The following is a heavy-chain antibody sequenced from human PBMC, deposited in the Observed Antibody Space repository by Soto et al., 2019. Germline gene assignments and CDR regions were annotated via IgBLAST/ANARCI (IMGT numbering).Heavy chain of an antibody. CDR2: ISGYNGNT. CDR1: GYIFTSYG. J-gene: IGHJ5*02. V-gene: IGHV1-18*04. CDR3: ARGPRYCSTTTCFAGVTWFDP. D-gene: IGHD2-2*01. Sequence: ASVKVSCKASGYIFTSYGIGWVRQAPGQGLEWMGWISGYNGNTNYAQKVQGRVTVTTDKSTNTAYMELRSLTSDDTAVYYCARGPRYCSTTTCFAGVTWFDPWGQGTPVTVSS.